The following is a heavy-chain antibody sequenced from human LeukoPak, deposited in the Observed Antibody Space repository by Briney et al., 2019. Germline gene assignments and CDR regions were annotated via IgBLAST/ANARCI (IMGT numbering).Heavy chain of an antibody. J-gene: IGHJ6*03. CDR3: ARGSDSSGWTYYYYYYMDV. Sequence: ASVKVSCKASGYTFTDYYMHWVRQAPGQGLEWMGWINPNSGGTNYAQKFQGRVTMTRNTSISTAYMELSSLRSEDTAVYYCARGSDSSGWTYYYYYYMDVWGKGTTVTISS. CDR2: INPNSGGT. CDR1: GYTFTDYY. D-gene: IGHD6-19*01. V-gene: IGHV1-2*02.